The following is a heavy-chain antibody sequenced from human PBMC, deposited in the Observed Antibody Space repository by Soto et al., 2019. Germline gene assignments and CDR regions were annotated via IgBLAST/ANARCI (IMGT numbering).Heavy chain of an antibody. Sequence: ASVKVSCKASGYTFTGYYMHWVRQAPGQGLEWMGWINPNSGGTNYAQKFQGWVTMTRDTSISTAYMELSRLSSDDTAVYYSAISPRWDLLRGSEGYGMDFWGQVTTVTVSS. CDR3: AISPRWDLLRGSEGYGMDF. V-gene: IGHV1-2*04. D-gene: IGHD1-26*01. J-gene: IGHJ6*02. CDR1: GYTFTGYY. CDR2: INPNSGGT.